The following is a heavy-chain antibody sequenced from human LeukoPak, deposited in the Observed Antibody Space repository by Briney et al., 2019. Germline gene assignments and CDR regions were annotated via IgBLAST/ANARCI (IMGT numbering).Heavy chain of an antibody. CDR2: ISSSGSTI. Sequence: GGSLRLSCAASGFTFSSYEMNWVRQAPGKGLEWVSYISSSGSTIYYADSVKGRFTISRDNAKNSLYLQMNSLRAEDTAVYYCARDAMERYFDWFMGSNDAFDIWGQGTMATVSS. CDR3: ARDAMERYFDWFMGSNDAFDI. D-gene: IGHD3-9*01. V-gene: IGHV3-48*03. CDR1: GFTFSSYE. J-gene: IGHJ3*02.